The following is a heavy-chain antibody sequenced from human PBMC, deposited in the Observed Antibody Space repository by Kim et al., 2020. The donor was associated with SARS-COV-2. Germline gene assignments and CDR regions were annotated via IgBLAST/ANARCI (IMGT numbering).Heavy chain of an antibody. V-gene: IGHV1-3*01. D-gene: IGHD3-16*01. Sequence: ASVKVSCKASGYIFTSYAMNWVRQAPGQRLEWLGFINAGNNNRSYSQKFQGRLTFTSDTSANTAYMELSSLTSEETAVYYCAKWGGSRIPAFEIWGHGTM. CDR2: INAGNNNR. CDR1: GYIFTSYA. J-gene: IGHJ3*02. CDR3: AKWGGSRIPAFEI.